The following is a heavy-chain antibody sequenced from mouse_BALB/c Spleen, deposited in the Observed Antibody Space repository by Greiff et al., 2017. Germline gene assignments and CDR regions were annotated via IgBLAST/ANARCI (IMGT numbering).Heavy chain of an antibody. CDR3: ATGYGNYGNAMDY. V-gene: IGHV3-1*02. Sequence: VQLKESGPDLVKPSQSLSLTCTVTGYSITSGYSWHWIRQFPGNKLEWMGYIHYSGSTNYNPSLQSRISITRDTSNNQFFLQLNSVTTEDTATYYCATGYGNYGNAMDYWGQGTSVTVSS. J-gene: IGHJ4*01. D-gene: IGHD2-10*02. CDR2: IHYSGST. CDR1: GYSITSGYS.